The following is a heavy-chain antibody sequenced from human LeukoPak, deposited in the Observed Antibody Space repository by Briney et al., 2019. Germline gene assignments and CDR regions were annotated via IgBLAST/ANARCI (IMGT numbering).Heavy chain of an antibody. Sequence: SVKVSCKASGGTFSSYAISWVRQAPGQGLEWMGGIIPIFSTANYAQKFQGRVTITADESTSTAYMELSSLRSEDTAVYYCARDRSRVERGYFDYWGQGTLVTVSS. CDR2: IIPIFSTA. J-gene: IGHJ4*02. D-gene: IGHD5-24*01. V-gene: IGHV1-69*13. CDR1: GGTFSSYA. CDR3: ARDRSRVERGYFDY.